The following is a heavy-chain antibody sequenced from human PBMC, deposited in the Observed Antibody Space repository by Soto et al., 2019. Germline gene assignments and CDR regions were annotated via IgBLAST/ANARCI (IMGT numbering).Heavy chain of an antibody. CDR2: IIPIFGTA. V-gene: IGHV1-69*01. J-gene: IGHJ6*02. Sequence: QVQLVQSGAEVKKPGSSVKVSCKASGGTFSSYAISWVRQAPGQGLEWMGGIIPIFGTANYAQKFQGRVKITADESTSTAYMELSSLRSEDTAVYYCARPMSRAAAAYYYYYGMDVWGQGPTVTVAS. D-gene: IGHD6-13*01. CDR1: GGTFSSYA. CDR3: ARPMSRAAAAYYYYYGMDV.